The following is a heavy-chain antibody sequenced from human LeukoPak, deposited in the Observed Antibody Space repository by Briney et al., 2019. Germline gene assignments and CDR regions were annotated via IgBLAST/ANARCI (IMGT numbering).Heavy chain of an antibody. D-gene: IGHD6-13*01. CDR1: GFTFSSYS. J-gene: IGHJ4*02. V-gene: IGHV3-48*04. Sequence: PGGSLRLSCAASGFTFSSYSMNWVRQAPGKGLEWVSYISSSSSTIYYADSVKGRFTISRDNAKNSLYLQMNSLRAEDTAVYYCARETGSSWYSFFDYWGQGTLVTVSS. CDR3: ARETGSSWYSFFDY. CDR2: ISSSSSTI.